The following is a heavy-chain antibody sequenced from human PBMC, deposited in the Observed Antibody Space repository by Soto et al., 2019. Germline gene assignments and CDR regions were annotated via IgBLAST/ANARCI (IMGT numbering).Heavy chain of an antibody. CDR3: ARAPNCDNVLGWLYYSALDA. D-gene: IGHD2-8*02. V-gene: IGHV1-18*01. CDR2: SSTYNGYT. Sequence: QVQLVQSGAEVKKPGASVKVSCMASGYTFTTYGITWVRQAPGQGLEWVGWSSTYNGYTDYGQRFQGRVIITAGTSTRTAYMELESLTPDDTAVYYCARAPNCDNVLGWLYYSALDAWGQGTPVTVSS. J-gene: IGHJ6*02. CDR1: GYTFTTYG.